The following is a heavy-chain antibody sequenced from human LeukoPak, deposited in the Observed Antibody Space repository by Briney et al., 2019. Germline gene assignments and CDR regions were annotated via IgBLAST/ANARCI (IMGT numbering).Heavy chain of an antibody. CDR2: FDPEDGET. D-gene: IGHD6-19*01. CDR1: GYTLTELS. V-gene: IGHV1-24*01. CDR3: ATPISGWYGY. Sequence: ASVKVSCKVSGYTLTELSMHWVRQAPGKGLEWMGGFDPEDGETIYAQKFQGRVTMTGDTSTDTAYMELSSLRSEDTAVYYCATPISGWYGYWGQGTLVTVSS. J-gene: IGHJ4*02.